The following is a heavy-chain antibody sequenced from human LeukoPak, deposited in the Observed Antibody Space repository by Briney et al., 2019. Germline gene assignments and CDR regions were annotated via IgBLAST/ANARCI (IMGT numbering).Heavy chain of an antibody. V-gene: IGHV3-7*01. D-gene: IGHD3-9*01. CDR3: AREVLRYFDWLLSPLDY. J-gene: IGHJ4*02. Sequence: PGGSLRLSCAASGFTFSSYWMSWVRQAPGKGLEWVANIKQDGSEKYYVDSVKGRFTISRDNAKNSLYLQMNSLRAEDTAVYYCAREVLRYFDWLLSPLDYWGQGTLVTVSS. CDR1: GFTFSSYW. CDR2: IKQDGSEK.